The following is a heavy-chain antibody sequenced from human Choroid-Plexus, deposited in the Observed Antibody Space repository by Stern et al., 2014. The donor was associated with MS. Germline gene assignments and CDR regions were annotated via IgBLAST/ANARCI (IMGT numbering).Heavy chain of an antibody. CDR2: LSDGGSNK. J-gene: IGHJ5*02. CDR3: AKDRQYLTYFFDH. CDR1: GFTFGSCA. Sequence: QVQLVESGGGVVQPGRPLRLSCVASGFTFGSCAMHWVRQAPGKGLEWVAGLSDGGSNKYYADSVKGRFTISRDNSQNTLYMQMSSLRPEDTAVYYCAKDRQYLTYFFDHWGQGSLVTVSS. V-gene: IGHV3-30*18. D-gene: IGHD2/OR15-2a*01.